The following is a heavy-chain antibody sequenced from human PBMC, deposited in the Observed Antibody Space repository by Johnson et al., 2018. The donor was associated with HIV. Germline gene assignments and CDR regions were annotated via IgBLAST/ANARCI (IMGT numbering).Heavy chain of an antibody. D-gene: IGHD7-27*01. Sequence: VQLVESGGGLVQPGGSLTLSCAASGFTVSNNYMTWVRQAPERGLEWLSVIHRGGSTAYADSVKGRFTVSRDTSKNTVYLKMNTLRAEDTAVYYCARDPFLPLGIWGQGTVVTVSS. CDR2: IHRGGST. CDR3: ARDPFLPLGI. CDR1: GFTVSNNY. V-gene: IGHV3-66*02. J-gene: IGHJ3*02.